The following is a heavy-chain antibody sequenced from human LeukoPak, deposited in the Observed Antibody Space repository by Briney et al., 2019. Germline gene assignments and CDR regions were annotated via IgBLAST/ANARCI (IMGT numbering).Heavy chain of an antibody. CDR3: AKDPGIIMIVVVTVFDY. CDR1: GFTLRSYS. V-gene: IGHV3-21*01. J-gene: IGHJ4*02. D-gene: IGHD3-22*01. CDR2: LSSSSSYI. Sequence: PGGSLRLSCAASGFTLRSYSMIWVRQAPGKGLEWISSLSSSSSYIFYADSVKGRFTISRDNPKNSLYLQMNSLRAEDTAVYYCAKDPGIIMIVVVTVFDYWGQGTLVTVSS.